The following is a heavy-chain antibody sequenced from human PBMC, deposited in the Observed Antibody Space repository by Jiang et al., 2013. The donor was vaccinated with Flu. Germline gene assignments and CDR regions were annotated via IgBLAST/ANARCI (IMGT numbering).Heavy chain of an antibody. J-gene: IGHJ5*02. V-gene: IGHV4-34*01. CDR1: GGSFSGYY. D-gene: IGHD3-16*02. CDR2: INHSGST. Sequence: LLKPSETLSLTCAVYGGSFSGYYWSWIRQPPGKGLEWIGEINHSGSTNYNPSLKSRVTISVDTSKNQFSLKLSSVTAADTAVYYCARGRPYDYVWGSYRYSRRWFDPWAREPWSPSP. CDR3: ARGRPYDYVWGSYRYSRRWFDP.